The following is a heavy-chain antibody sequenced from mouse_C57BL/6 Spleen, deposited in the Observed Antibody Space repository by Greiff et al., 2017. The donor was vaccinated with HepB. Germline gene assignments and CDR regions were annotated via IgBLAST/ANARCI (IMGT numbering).Heavy chain of an antibody. CDR2: ISDGGSYT. V-gene: IGHV5-4*01. Sequence: EVQLVESGGGLVKPGGSLKLSCAASGFTFSSYAMSWVRQTPEKRLEWVATISDGGSYTYYPDNVKGRFTISRDNAKNNLYLQMSHLKSEDTAMYYCARAHYGSSSLYWYFDVWGTGTTVTVSS. D-gene: IGHD1-1*01. J-gene: IGHJ1*03. CDR3: ARAHYGSSSLYWYFDV. CDR1: GFTFSSYA.